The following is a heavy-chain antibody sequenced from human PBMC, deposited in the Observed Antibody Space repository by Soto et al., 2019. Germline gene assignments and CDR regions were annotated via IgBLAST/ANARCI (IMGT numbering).Heavy chain of an antibody. Sequence: ASVKVSCKASGYSFTDYHIHWLRQSPGQGLEWLGRINPKSGGTSTAQKFQGWVTMTTDTSISTASMELTRLTSDDTAIYYCARGDSTDCSNGVCSFFYNHDMDVWGQGTTVTVSS. D-gene: IGHD2-8*01. CDR2: INPKSGGT. CDR3: ARGDSTDCSNGVCSFFYNHDMDV. J-gene: IGHJ6*02. V-gene: IGHV1-2*04. CDR1: GYSFTDYH.